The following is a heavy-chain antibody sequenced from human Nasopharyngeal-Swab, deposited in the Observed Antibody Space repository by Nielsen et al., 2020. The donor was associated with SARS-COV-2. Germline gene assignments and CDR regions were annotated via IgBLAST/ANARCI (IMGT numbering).Heavy chain of an antibody. Sequence: SETLSLTCTVSGGSISSGSYYWSWIRQPAGKGLEWIGRSYTSGSTNYNPSLKSRVTISVDTSKNQFSLKLSSVTAADTAVYYCASRLGYSSGWAPLGYYYYGMDVWGQGTTVTVSS. CDR2: SYTSGST. D-gene: IGHD6-19*01. J-gene: IGHJ6*02. CDR3: ASRLGYSSGWAPLGYYYYGMDV. V-gene: IGHV4-61*02. CDR1: GGSISSGSYY.